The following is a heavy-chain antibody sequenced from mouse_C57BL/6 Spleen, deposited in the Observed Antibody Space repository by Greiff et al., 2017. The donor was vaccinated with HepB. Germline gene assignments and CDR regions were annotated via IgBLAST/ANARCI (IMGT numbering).Heavy chain of an antibody. D-gene: IGHD3-2*02. V-gene: IGHV14-2*01. CDR3: ASGCVRYAMDY. CDR1: GFNIKDYY. J-gene: IGHJ4*01. Sequence: VQLQQSGAELVKPGASVKLSCTASGFNIKDYYMHWVKQRTEQGLEWIGRIDPEDGETKYSPKFQSKATITADTSSNTAYLQLSSLTSEDTAVYYCASGCVRYAMDYWGQGTSVTVSS. CDR2: IDPEDGET.